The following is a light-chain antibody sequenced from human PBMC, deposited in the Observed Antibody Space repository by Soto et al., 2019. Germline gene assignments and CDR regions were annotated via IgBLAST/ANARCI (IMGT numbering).Light chain of an antibody. CDR2: GAS. J-gene: IGKJ5*01. CDR1: QGYNSA. CDR3: QQFKTYPIT. Sequence: AIQLTQSPASLSASVGDRVTITCRASQGYNSALAWYQQKPGKAPKLLVYGASSLENGVPSRFSGSGFGTDFALTINSLQPEDFATYYCQQFKTYPITFGQGTRLEI. V-gene: IGKV1-13*02.